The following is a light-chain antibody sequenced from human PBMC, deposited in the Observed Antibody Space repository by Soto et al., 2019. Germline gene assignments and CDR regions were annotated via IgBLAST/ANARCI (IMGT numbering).Light chain of an antibody. Sequence: SYELTQPPSVSVSPGQTASITCSGDKLGDKFACWYQQKPGQSPVLVIYQDNKRPSGIPERFSGSNSGNTATLTISETQAIDEADYYCQAWDSIVVFGGGTKLTVL. V-gene: IGLV3-1*01. CDR3: QAWDSIVV. CDR2: QDN. J-gene: IGLJ2*01. CDR1: KLGDKF.